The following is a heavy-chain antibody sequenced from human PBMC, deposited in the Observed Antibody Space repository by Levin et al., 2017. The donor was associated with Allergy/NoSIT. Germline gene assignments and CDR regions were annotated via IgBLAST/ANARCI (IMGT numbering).Heavy chain of an antibody. CDR3: AREGTYSSSLDY. CDR1: GFTFSSSS. Sequence: TAGGSLRLSCGASGFTFSSSSMNWVRQAPGKGLEWVSSISSSSSYIYYADSVKGRFTISRDNAKNSLYLQMNSLRAEDTAVYYCAREGTYSSSLDYWGQGTLVTVSS. D-gene: IGHD6-13*01. CDR2: ISSSSSYI. V-gene: IGHV3-21*01. J-gene: IGHJ4*02.